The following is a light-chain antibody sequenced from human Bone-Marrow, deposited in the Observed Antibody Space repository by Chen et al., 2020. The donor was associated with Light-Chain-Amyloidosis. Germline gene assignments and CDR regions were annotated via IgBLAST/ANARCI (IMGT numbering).Light chain of an antibody. CDR1: SSGVGGYNF. Sequence: QSALTQPASVSGSPGQSITISCTGTSSGVGGYNFVSWYQQHPGKAPKLMIYDVSNRPSGVSNRFSGSKSGNTASLTISGLQAEDEADYYCSSYTSSSTLEFGGGTKLTVL. CDR2: DVS. J-gene: IGLJ3*02. V-gene: IGLV2-14*01. CDR3: SSYTSSSTLE.